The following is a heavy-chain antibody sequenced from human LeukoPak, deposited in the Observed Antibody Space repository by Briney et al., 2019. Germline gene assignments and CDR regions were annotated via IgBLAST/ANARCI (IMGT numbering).Heavy chain of an antibody. Sequence: SETLSLTCAVYGGSFSGYYWSWIPQPPGKGLEWIGEINHSGSTNYNPSLKSRVTISVDTSKNQLSLKLSSVTAADTAVYYCARGVPYGDYGVDYWGQGTLVTVSS. V-gene: IGHV4-34*01. CDR3: ARGVPYGDYGVDY. CDR1: GGSFSGYY. D-gene: IGHD4-17*01. J-gene: IGHJ4*02. CDR2: INHSGST.